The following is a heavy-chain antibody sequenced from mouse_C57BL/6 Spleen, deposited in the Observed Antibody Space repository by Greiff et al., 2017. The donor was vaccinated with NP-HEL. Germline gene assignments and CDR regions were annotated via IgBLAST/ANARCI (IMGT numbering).Heavy chain of an antibody. CDR2: ISDGGSYT. Sequence: EVNLVESGGGLVKPGGSLKLSCAASGFTFSSYAMSWVRQTPEKRLEWVATISDGGSYTYYPDNVKGRFTISRDNAKNNLYLQMSHLKSEDTAMYYCARDTTVVALDYWGQGTTLTVSS. V-gene: IGHV5-4*01. CDR1: GFTFSSYA. CDR3: ARDTTVVALDY. J-gene: IGHJ2*01. D-gene: IGHD1-1*01.